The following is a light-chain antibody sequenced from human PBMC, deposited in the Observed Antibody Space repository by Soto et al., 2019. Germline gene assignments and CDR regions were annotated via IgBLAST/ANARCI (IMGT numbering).Light chain of an antibody. CDR3: SSYTSSSTYV. CDR2: EVS. J-gene: IGLJ2*01. V-gene: IGLV2-14*01. Sequence: QSALTQPASVSGSPGQSITISCTGTSSDVGGYNYVSWYQQHPGKAPKLMIYEVSNRPSGVSNRFSGSKSGNTASLTISGLQVEDEADYYCSSYTSSSTYVFGKGTKLTVL. CDR1: SSDVGGYNY.